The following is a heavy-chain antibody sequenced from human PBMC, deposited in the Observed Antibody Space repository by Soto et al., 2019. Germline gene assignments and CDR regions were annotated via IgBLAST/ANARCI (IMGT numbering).Heavy chain of an antibody. CDR2: IDPDDSYT. CDR3: ARLPPPTYCSGSTCSGY. D-gene: IGHD2-15*01. V-gene: IGHV5-10-1*01. CDR1: GYSFTHYW. J-gene: IGHJ4*02. Sequence: GESLKISCRSSGYSFTHYWIHWVRQMAGKGLEWMGRIDPDDSYTNYSPSFQGHVTISVDKSISTAYLQWSSLQASDTAIYYCARLPPPTYCSGSTCSGYWGQGTLVPVSS.